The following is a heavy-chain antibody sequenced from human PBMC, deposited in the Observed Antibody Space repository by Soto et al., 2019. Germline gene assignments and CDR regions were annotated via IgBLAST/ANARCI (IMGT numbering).Heavy chain of an antibody. J-gene: IGHJ4*02. CDR2: ISFDGNYK. CDR1: GFIFNGYG. V-gene: IGHV3-30*18. Sequence: PGGSLRLSCAASGFIFNGYGMHWVRQAPGKGLEWVAVISFDGNYKYYADSVKGRFTISRDNSKNTLYLQMNSLRVEDTAVYYCAKNKQRHGDYVYYFDYWGQGTLVTVSS. CDR3: AKNKQRHGDYVYYFDY. D-gene: IGHD4-17*01.